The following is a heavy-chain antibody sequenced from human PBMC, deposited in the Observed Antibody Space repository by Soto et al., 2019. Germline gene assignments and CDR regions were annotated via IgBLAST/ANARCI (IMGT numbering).Heavy chain of an antibody. J-gene: IGHJ4*02. V-gene: IGHV3-11*01. CDR1: GFTFSDYY. Sequence: GGSLRLSCEASGFTFSDYYMNWIRQAPGKGLEWLSSISSGGSSIHYADSVKGRFAISRDNAKNSLYLQMNSLRAADTAVYYCARRAAGGGNFDYWGQGALVTVSS. D-gene: IGHD6-13*01. CDR2: ISSGGSSI. CDR3: ARRAAGGGNFDY.